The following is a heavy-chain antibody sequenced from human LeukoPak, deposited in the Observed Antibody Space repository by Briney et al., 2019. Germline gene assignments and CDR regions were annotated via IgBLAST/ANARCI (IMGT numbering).Heavy chain of an antibody. CDR2: ITGRAYST. J-gene: IGHJ4*02. D-gene: IGHD5-12*01. Sequence: PGGSLRLSCTASGFTFNNYAFSWVRQAPGKGLEWVSGITGRAYSTYYADSVKGRFTISRDNSKNTVSLQMNSLRAEDTALYYCASFATTFDYWGQGTLVTVSS. CDR1: GFTFNNYA. V-gene: IGHV3-23*01. CDR3: ASFATTFDY.